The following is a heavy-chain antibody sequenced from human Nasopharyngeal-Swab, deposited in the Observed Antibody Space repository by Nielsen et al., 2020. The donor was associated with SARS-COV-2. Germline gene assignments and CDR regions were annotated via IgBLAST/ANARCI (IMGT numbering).Heavy chain of an antibody. V-gene: IGHV4-39*07. CDR2: IYYSGST. D-gene: IGHD6-13*01. CDR1: GGSISRSIYY. CDR3: VGSSWYGDYYYYGMDV. J-gene: IGHJ6*02. Sequence: SETLSLTCTVSGGSISRSIYYWGWIRQPPGKGLEWIGSIYYSGSTYYNPSLKSRVTISVDTSKNQFSLKLSSVTAADTAVYYCVGSSWYGDYYYYGMDVWGQGTTVTVSS.